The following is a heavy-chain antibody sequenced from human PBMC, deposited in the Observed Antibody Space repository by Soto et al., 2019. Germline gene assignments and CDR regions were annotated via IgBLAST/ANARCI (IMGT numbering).Heavy chain of an antibody. J-gene: IGHJ6*02. D-gene: IGHD3-10*01. V-gene: IGHV4-59*13. CDR2: IYYDGTT. Sequence: QVQLQESGPGLVKTSETLSLTCGVSGGSIRNYFWSWIRQPPGKSLEWIGYIYYDGTTKYRPSLESRVTMSVDTSQNQFSLHLTSITAADTPVYFCARGGGSFGPYYYYAMDVWGQGTTVTVSS. CDR1: GGSIRNYF. CDR3: ARGGGSFGPYYYYAMDV.